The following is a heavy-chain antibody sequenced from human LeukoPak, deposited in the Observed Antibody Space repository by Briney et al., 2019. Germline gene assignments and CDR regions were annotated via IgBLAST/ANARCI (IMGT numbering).Heavy chain of an antibody. Sequence: SETLSLTCTVSGGSISCGDYYWSWIRQPPGKGLKWIGYIFYSGNTYYNPSLKSRVTISVDTSKNQFSLKLSSVTAADTAVYYCARGGQYCYLNWFDPWGQGTLVTVSS. J-gene: IGHJ5*02. V-gene: IGHV4-30-4*02. CDR3: ARGGQYCYLNWFDP. CDR1: GGSISCGDYY. D-gene: IGHD2-21*01. CDR2: IFYSGNT.